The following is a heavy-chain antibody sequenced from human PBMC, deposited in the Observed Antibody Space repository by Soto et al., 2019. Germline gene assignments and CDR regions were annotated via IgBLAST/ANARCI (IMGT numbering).Heavy chain of an antibody. J-gene: IGHJ4*02. CDR2: IIPIFGTA. V-gene: IGHV1-69*13. D-gene: IGHD1-20*01. Sequence: ASVKVSCKASGGTFSSYAISLVRQAPGQGLEWMGGIIPIFGTANYAQKFQGRVTITADESTSTAYMELSCLRSEDTAVYYCARDSDNYYFDYWGQGTLVTVSS. CDR1: GGTFSSYA. CDR3: ARDSDNYYFDY.